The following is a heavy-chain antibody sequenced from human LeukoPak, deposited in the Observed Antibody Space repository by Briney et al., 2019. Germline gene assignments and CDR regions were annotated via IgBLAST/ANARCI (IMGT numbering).Heavy chain of an antibody. J-gene: IGHJ4*02. CDR1: GITFSSYG. Sequence: GGSLRLSCAASGITFSSYGMSWVRQAPGEGPEWVSHISSSGSTVSYADSVKGRFTISRDNSKNTLYLQMNSLRAEDTAVYYCARVGSSYYYDSSGYYPGCWGQGTLVTVSS. D-gene: IGHD3-22*01. CDR3: ARVGSSYYYDSSGYYPGC. CDR2: ISSSGSTV. V-gene: IGHV3-48*01.